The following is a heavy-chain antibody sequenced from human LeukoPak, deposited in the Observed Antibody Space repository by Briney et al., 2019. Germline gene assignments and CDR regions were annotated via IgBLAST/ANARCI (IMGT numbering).Heavy chain of an antibody. V-gene: IGHV3-48*03. J-gene: IGHJ4*02. Sequence: GGSLRLSCAASGFTFSSYEMNWVRQAPGKGLKWVSYISSSGSTFYYADSVKVRFTISRDNAKNSLYLQMNSLRAEDTAVYYCARGGVLTAAGTDYWGQGTLVTVSS. CDR3: ARGGVLTAAGTDY. CDR1: GFTFSSYE. D-gene: IGHD6-13*01. CDR2: ISSSGSTF.